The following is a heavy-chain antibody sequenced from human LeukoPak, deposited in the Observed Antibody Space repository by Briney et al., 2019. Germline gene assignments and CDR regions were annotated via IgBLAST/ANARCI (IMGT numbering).Heavy chain of an antibody. V-gene: IGHV3-30*18. CDR3: AKEWTVVITKYYFDY. D-gene: IGHD3-22*01. Sequence: GRSLRLSCAASGFTFSSYGMHWVRQAPGKGLEWVAVISYDGTNKYYADSVKGRFTISRDNSKNTLYLQMNSLRAEDTAVYYCAKEWTVVITKYYFDYWGQGTLVTVSS. CDR1: GFTFSSYG. J-gene: IGHJ4*02. CDR2: ISYDGTNK.